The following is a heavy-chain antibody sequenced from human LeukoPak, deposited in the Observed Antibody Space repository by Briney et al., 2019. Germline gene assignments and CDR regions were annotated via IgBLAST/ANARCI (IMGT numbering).Heavy chain of an antibody. V-gene: IGHV5-51*01. D-gene: IGHD3-3*01. J-gene: IGHJ3*02. CDR3: ARHFRHDFWSGRKYPDAFDI. CDR2: IYPGDSDT. Sequence: GESLKISCKGSGYSFTSYWIGWVRQMPGKGLEWMGIIYPGDSDTRYSPSFQGQVTISTDKSISTAYLQWSSLKASDTAMYYCARHFRHDFWSGRKYPDAFDIWGQGTMVTVSS. CDR1: GYSFTSYW.